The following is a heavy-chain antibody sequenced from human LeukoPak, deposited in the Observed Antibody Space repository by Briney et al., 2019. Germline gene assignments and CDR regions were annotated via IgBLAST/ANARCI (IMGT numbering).Heavy chain of an antibody. J-gene: IGHJ5*02. V-gene: IGHV4-4*07. CDR1: GGSFSGYY. D-gene: IGHD2-2*01. CDR2: IYTSGST. Sequence: PSETLSLTCAVYGGSFSGYYWSWIRQPAGKGLEWIGRIYTSGSTNYNPSLKSRVTMSVDTSKNQFSLKLSSVTAADTAVYYCAREQSGIVVVPAAHMAQKYNWFDPWGQGTLVTVSS. CDR3: AREQSGIVVVPAAHMAQKYNWFDP.